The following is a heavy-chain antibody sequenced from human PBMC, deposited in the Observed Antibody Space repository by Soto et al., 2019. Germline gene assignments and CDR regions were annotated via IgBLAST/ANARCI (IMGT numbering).Heavy chain of an antibody. V-gene: IGHV3-30*18. D-gene: IGHD4-4*01. CDR2: ISYDGSNK. Sequence: GSLRLSCAASGFTFSSYGMHWVRQAPGKGLEWVAVISYDGSNKYYADSVKGRFTISRDNSKNTLYLQMNSLRAEDTAVYYCAKDRGDYSRYFDYWGQGTLVTVSS. J-gene: IGHJ4*02. CDR3: AKDRGDYSRYFDY. CDR1: GFTFSSYG.